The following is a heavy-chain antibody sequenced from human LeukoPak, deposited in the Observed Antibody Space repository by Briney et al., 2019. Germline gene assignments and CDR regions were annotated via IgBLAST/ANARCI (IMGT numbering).Heavy chain of an antibody. Sequence: PGGSLRLSCAASGFTFYNYAMSWVRQAPGKGLEWVSYISSSSSTIYYADSVKGRFTISRDNAKNSLYLQMNSLRAEDTAVYYCARDLAGDVFSWGQGTLVTVSS. D-gene: IGHD3-10*01. CDR1: GFTFYNYA. J-gene: IGHJ4*02. CDR3: ARDLAGDVFS. CDR2: ISSSSSTI. V-gene: IGHV3-48*01.